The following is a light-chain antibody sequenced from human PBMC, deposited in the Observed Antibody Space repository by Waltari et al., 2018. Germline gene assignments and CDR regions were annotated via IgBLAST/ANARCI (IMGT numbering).Light chain of an antibody. CDR2: ANN. CDR3: QSYDKTLSAWV. J-gene: IGLJ3*02. Sequence: QSVLTQPPSVSGAPGQRVPASCTGSPSNTGAGYDVQWCQQFPGGAPKLVIYANNNRPSGVPDRFSATKSGSSASLAITGLQAEDEADYYCQSYDKTLSAWVFGGGTRLTVL. V-gene: IGLV1-40*01. CDR1: PSNTGAGYD.